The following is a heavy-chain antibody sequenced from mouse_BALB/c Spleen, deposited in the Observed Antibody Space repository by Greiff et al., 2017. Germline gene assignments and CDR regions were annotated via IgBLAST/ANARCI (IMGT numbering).Heavy chain of an antibody. J-gene: IGHJ4*01. CDR2: IYPGDGST. V-gene: IGHV1S56*01. CDR3: ARERGDYGYDLDY. D-gene: IGHD1-1*02. Sequence: QVQLQQSGPELVKPGASVKISCKASGYTFTSYDINWVKQRPGQGLEWIGWIYPGDGSTKYNEKFKGKTTLTAAKSSSTAYMQLSRLTSENTAVYFCARERGDYGYDLDYWGQGTTVTVSS. CDR1: GYTFTSYD.